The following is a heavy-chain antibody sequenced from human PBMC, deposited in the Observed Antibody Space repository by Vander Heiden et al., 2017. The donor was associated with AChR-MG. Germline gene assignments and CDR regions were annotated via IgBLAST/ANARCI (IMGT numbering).Heavy chain of an antibody. CDR2: IYYSGST. CDR3: AREKLGYYGMDV. V-gene: IGHV4-59*01. Sequence: QVQLQESGPGLVKPSETLSLTCTVSGGSISSYYWGWIRQPPGKGLKWIGYIYYSGSTNDNPSLKSRVTISVDTSKNQFSLKLSSVTAADTAVYYCAREKLGYYGMDVWGQGTTVTVSS. D-gene: IGHD6-13*01. CDR1: GGSISSYY. J-gene: IGHJ6*02.